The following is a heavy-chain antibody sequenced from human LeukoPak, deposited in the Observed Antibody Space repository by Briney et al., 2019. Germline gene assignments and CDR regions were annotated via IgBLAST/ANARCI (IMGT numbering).Heavy chain of an antibody. D-gene: IGHD1-26*01. V-gene: IGHV1-18*01. CDR3: ARQSGSYDVNWFDP. J-gene: IGHJ5*02. CDR1: GYTFTSYG. CDR2: ISAYNGNT. Sequence: ASVKVSCKASGYTFTSYGISWVRQAPGQGLEWMGWISAYNGNTNYAQKLQGRVTMTTDTSTSTAYMELRSLRSDDTAVYYCARQSGSYDVNWFDPWGQGTLVTVSS.